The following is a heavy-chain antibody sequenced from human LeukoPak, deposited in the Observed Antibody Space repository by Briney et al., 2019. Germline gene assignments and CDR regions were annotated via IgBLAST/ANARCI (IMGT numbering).Heavy chain of an antibody. V-gene: IGHV3-9*01. D-gene: IGHD6-13*01. CDR1: GFTFDDYA. J-gene: IGHJ2*01. CDR3: AKASGIAAADPWWYFDL. Sequence: QAGESLRLSCAASGFTFDDYAMHWVRQAPGKGLEWVSGISWNSGSIGYADSVKGRFTISRDNAKNSLYLQMNSLRAEDTALYYCAKASGIAAADPWWYFDLWGRGTLVTVSS. CDR2: ISWNSGSI.